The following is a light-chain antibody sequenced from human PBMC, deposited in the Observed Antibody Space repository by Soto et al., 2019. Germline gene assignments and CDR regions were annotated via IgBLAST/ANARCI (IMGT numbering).Light chain of an antibody. V-gene: IGKV1-39*01. CDR1: QSIGFF. Sequence: DIQMTQSPFSLYASVGDRVTITCRASQSIGFFLNWYQQRLSEAPMLLIFAASILESGVPPRFSGSGSGTGSTLTIASLQPDYFATYFCQQTYNASRTFGQGTRVEIK. CDR2: AAS. CDR3: QQTYNASRT. J-gene: IGKJ1*01.